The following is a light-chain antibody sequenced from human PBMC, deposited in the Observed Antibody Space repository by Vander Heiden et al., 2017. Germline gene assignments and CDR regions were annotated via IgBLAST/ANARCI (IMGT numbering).Light chain of an antibody. CDR3: QQRSNWPKNT. CDR1: QSVSSY. V-gene: IGKV3-11*01. J-gene: IGKJ2*01. CDR2: DAS. Sequence: EIVLTQSPATLSLSPGERATLSCRASQSVSSYLAWYQQKPGQAPRLLIYDASNRATGIPARFSGSGYGTDFTLTISSLEPEDFAVYYCQQRSNWPKNTFGQGTKLEIK.